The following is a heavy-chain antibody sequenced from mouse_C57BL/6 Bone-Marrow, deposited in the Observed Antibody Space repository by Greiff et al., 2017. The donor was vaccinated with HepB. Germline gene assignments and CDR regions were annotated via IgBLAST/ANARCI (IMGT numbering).Heavy chain of an antibody. V-gene: IGHV1-82*01. CDR3: ARRGLWSLYWYFDV. CDR1: GYAFSSSW. CDR2: IYPGDGDT. Sequence: QVQLQQSGPELVKPGASVKISCKASGYAFSSSWMNWVKQRPGKGLEWIGRIYPGDGDTNYNGKFKGKATLTADKSSSTAYMQLSSLTSEDSAVYVCARRGLWSLYWYFDVWGTGTTVTVSS. D-gene: IGHD1-1*02. J-gene: IGHJ1*03.